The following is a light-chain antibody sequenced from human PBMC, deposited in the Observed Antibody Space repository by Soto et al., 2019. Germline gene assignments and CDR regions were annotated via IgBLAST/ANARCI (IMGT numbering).Light chain of an antibody. CDR1: SSDVGGYNY. Sequence: QSALTQPRSVSGSPGQSVTISCTGTSSDVGGYNYVSWYQQHPGKAPKLMIYDVSKRPSGVPDRFSGPKSGNTASLTISGLQAEDEADYYCCSYAGSYTFLVFGGGTKDTVL. CDR3: CSYAGSYTFLV. V-gene: IGLV2-11*01. J-gene: IGLJ2*01. CDR2: DVS.